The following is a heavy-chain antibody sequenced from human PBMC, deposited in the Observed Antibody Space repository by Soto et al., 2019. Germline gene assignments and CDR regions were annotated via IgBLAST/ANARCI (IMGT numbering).Heavy chain of an antibody. CDR2: IKTKSDGGAT. CDR1: GFSFSNAY. Sequence: GGSLKLSCAPSGFSFSNAYMTWARQAPGKGLEWVGRIKTKSDGGATDYAAPVKGRFTMSRDDSKNTLYLQMNSLRAEDTAVYYCASVRYTSGQSLDYWGQGTLVTVSS. V-gene: IGHV3-15*01. D-gene: IGHD6-19*01. J-gene: IGHJ4*02. CDR3: ASVRYTSGQSLDY.